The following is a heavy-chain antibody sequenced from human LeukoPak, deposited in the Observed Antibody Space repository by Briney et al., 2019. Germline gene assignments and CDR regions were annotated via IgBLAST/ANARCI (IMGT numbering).Heavy chain of an antibody. CDR1: GFTFSTYS. CDR3: ARCTTGRTFGSLREIKKSREIDY. CDR2: ISSSSSNI. J-gene: IGHJ4*02. Sequence: GGSLRLSCAASGFTFSTYSMNWVRQAPGKGLEWGSSISSSSSNIYYADSVKGRFTISRDNAKNSLYLQMNSLRAEDTAVYYCARCTTGRTFGSLREIKKSREIDYWGQGTLVTVSS. D-gene: IGHD1-1*01. V-gene: IGHV3-21*01.